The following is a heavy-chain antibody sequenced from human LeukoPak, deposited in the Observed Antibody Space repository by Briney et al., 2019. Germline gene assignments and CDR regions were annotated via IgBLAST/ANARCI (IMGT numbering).Heavy chain of an antibody. CDR1: GYSFSSYW. J-gene: IGHJ4*02. Sequence: GESLKISCKGSGYSFSSYWIGWVRQMPGKGLEWMGIIYPGDSDTRYSPSFEGQVTISADKSISTAYLQWSSLKASDTAMYYCARFTGIAVAGPKGNYFDYWGQGTLVTVSS. D-gene: IGHD6-19*01. CDR2: IYPGDSDT. V-gene: IGHV5-51*01. CDR3: ARFTGIAVAGPKGNYFDY.